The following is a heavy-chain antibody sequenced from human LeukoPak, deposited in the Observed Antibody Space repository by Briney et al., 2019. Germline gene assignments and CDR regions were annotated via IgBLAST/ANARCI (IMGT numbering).Heavy chain of an antibody. Sequence: ASVKVSCKASGYTFTSYAMHWVRQAPGQRLEWMGWINPNSGGTNYAQKFQGRVTMTRDTSISTAYMELSRLRSDDTAVYYCARDRNIVATISGGYFDYWGQGTLVTVSS. CDR2: INPNSGGT. D-gene: IGHD5-12*01. J-gene: IGHJ4*02. V-gene: IGHV1-2*02. CDR3: ARDRNIVATISGGYFDY. CDR1: GYTFTSYA.